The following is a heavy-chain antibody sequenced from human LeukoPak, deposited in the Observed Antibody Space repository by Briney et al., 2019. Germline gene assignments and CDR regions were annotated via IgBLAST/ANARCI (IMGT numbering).Heavy chain of an antibody. CDR1: GFSFSTTW. V-gene: IGHV3-74*01. CDR3: ARNLGYCSGGNCYYFDP. J-gene: IGHJ5*02. D-gene: IGHD2-15*01. Sequence: GGSLRLSCAASGFSFSTTWMHWVRQAPGKGLVWVARINSDGTGIIYADSVKGRFTISRDNAKNTLFLQMNSLRAEDTAVYYCARNLGYCSGGNCYYFDPWGQGTLVTVSS. CDR2: INSDGTGI.